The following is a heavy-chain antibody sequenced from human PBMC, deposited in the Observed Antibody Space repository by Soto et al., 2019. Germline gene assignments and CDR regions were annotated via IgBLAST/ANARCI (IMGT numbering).Heavy chain of an antibody. CDR1: GGSISSSSYY. J-gene: IGHJ6*02. Sequence: PSETLSLTCTVSGGSISSSSYYWGWIRQPPGKGLEWIGSIYYSGSTNYNPSLKSRVTISVDTSKNQFSLKLSSVTAADTAVYYCAVPQGGYNYDYYYGMDVWGQGTTVTVSS. CDR3: AVPQGGYNYDYYYGMDV. V-gene: IGHV4-39*07. D-gene: IGHD5-12*01. CDR2: IYYSGST.